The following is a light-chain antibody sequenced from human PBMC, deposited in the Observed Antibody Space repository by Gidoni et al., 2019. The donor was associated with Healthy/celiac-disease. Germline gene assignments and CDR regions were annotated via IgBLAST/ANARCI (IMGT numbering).Light chain of an antibody. CDR3: QQYNNWPLT. CDR1: QSVSSN. Sequence: ERVMTQSPATLSVSPGERATLSCRASQSVSSNLAWYQQTPGQAPRLLISGASTRATGIPARFSGSGSGTEFTLTISSLQSEDFAVYYCQQYNNWPLTFGGGTKVEIK. CDR2: GAS. V-gene: IGKV3D-15*01. J-gene: IGKJ4*01.